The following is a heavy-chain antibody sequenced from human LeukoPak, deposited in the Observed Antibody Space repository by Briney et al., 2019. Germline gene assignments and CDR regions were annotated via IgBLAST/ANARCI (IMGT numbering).Heavy chain of an antibody. CDR2: IIPIFGIA. J-gene: IGHJ6*02. Sequence: GASVQVSCKASGGSFSSYAISWVRQAPGQGLEWMGRIIPIFGIATYAQKFQGRVTITADTSTSTAYMELSSLRSEDTAVYYCAKDRGQLRQVPYGMDVWGQGTTVTVSS. CDR3: AKDRGQLRQVPYGMDV. V-gene: IGHV1-69*04. CDR1: GGSFSSYA. D-gene: IGHD2-2*01.